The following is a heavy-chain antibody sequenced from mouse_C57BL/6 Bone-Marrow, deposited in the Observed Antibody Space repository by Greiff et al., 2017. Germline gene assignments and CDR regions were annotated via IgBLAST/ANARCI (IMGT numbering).Heavy chain of an antibody. D-gene: IGHD2-1*01. CDR2: IDPETGGT. Sequence: QVQLQQSGAELVRPGASVTLSCKASGYTFTDYEMHWVKQTPVHGLEWIGAIDPETGGTAYNQKFKGKAILTADKSSSTAYMELRSLTSEDSAVYYCTRYYYGLYFDVWGTGTMVTVSS. CDR1: GYTFTDYE. J-gene: IGHJ1*03. V-gene: IGHV1-15*01. CDR3: TRYYYGLYFDV.